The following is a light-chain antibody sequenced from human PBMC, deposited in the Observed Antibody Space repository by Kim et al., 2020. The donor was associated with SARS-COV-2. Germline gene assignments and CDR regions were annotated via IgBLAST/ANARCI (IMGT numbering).Light chain of an antibody. J-gene: IGLJ2*01. Sequence: GQAITISCTGTSSYVGVYNYVSWYQQPPGKAPKLMIYDVTKRPSGVSNRFSGSKSGNTASLTISGLQAEDDADYYCSSYTSSNTLLFGGGTQLTVL. CDR3: SSYTSSNTLL. CDR2: DVT. V-gene: IGLV2-14*03. CDR1: SSYVGVYNY.